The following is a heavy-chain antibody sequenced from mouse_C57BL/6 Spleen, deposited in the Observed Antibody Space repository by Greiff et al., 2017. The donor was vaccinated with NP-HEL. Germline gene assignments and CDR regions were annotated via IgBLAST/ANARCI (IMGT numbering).Heavy chain of an antibody. V-gene: IGHV1-64*01. J-gene: IGHJ3*01. D-gene: IGHD2-5*01. CDR2: IHPNSGST. CDR3: AGYYSNPAWFAY. CDR1: GYTFTSYW. Sequence: VQLQQPGAELVKPGASVKLSCKASGYTFTSYWMHWVKQRPGQGLEWIGMIHPNSGSTNYNEKFKSKATLTVDKSSSTAYMQLGSLTSEDSAVYYCAGYYSNPAWFAYWGQGTLVTVSA.